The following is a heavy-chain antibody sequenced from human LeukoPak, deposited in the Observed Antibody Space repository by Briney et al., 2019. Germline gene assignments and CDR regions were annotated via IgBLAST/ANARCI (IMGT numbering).Heavy chain of an antibody. V-gene: IGHV3-23*01. D-gene: IGHD6-13*01. Sequence: PGGSLRLSCAASGFTFSSYAMSWVRQAPGKGREWVSAISGSGGSTYYAASVKGRFTISRDNSKNTLYLQMNSLRAEDTAVYYCAKDRDSWYFVYWGQGTLVTVSS. J-gene: IGHJ4*02. CDR3: AKDRDSWYFVY. CDR2: ISGSGGST. CDR1: GFTFSSYA.